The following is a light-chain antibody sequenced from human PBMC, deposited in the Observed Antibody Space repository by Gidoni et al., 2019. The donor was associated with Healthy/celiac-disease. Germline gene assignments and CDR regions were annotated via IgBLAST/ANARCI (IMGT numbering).Light chain of an antibody. CDR1: QSISSY. V-gene: IGKV1-39*01. Sequence: DIQMTQSPSSLSASVGDRVTIPCRASQSISSYLNWYQQKPGKAPKLLIYAASSLQSGVPSRFSGSGSGTDFTLTSSRLQPEDFATYYCQQSYSTRLTFGGGTKVEIK. J-gene: IGKJ4*01. CDR3: QQSYSTRLT. CDR2: AAS.